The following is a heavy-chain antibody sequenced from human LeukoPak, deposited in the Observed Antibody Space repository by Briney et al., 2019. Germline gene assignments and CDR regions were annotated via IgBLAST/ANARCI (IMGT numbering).Heavy chain of an antibody. CDR3: ANNLDYGDSDYWYFDL. CDR2: IDKKDNFYAT. V-gene: IGHV3-73*01. D-gene: IGHD4-17*01. CDR1: GFTFSGSA. Sequence: GGSLRLSCAASGFTFSGSAIHWVRQSSGKGLEWVGHIDKKDNFYATTSAASVTGRFTISRDDSKNTAYLQMNSLKTEDTAIYYCANNLDYGDSDYWYFDLWGRGTLVTVSS. J-gene: IGHJ2*01.